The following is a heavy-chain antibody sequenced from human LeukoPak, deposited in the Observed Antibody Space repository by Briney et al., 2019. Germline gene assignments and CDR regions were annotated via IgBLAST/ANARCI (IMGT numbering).Heavy chain of an antibody. J-gene: IGHJ5*01. V-gene: IGHV3-7*01. CDR3: VRDWDHFDFDS. Sequence: PGGSLRLSCAASGFTFSSYWMSWVRRAPGKGLEWVANIKQDGSEKYYVDSVKGRFTISRDNAKNTLYLQMKSLRAEDTAVYYCVRDWDHFDFDSWGLGTLVTVSS. CDR1: GFTFSSYW. D-gene: IGHD3-9*01. CDR2: IKQDGSEK.